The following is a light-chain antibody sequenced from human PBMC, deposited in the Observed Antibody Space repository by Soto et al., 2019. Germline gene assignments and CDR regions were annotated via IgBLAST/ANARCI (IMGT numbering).Light chain of an antibody. J-gene: IGKJ2*01. CDR2: AAS. Sequence: DIQMTQSPSSLSASVGDRVTITCRAGQSISNYLNWYQQKPGKAPKLLIYAASSLQSGVPSRFSGSATGTDFTLTISSLQVEDFAPYYCQQTFSSPYTFGQGTNLEIK. V-gene: IGKV1-39*01. CDR3: QQTFSSPYT. CDR1: QSISNY.